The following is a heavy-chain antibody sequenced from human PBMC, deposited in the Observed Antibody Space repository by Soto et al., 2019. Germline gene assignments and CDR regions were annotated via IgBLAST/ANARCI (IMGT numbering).Heavy chain of an antibody. CDR1: GGSVSSSSNYY. V-gene: IGHV4-34*01. CDR2: MSHSGGT. D-gene: IGHD1-1*01. J-gene: IGHJ3*02. Sequence: QVQLQQWGAGLLKPSETLSLTCAVYGGSVSSSSNYYWSWIRQPPGKGLEWIGEMSHSGGTHFNPSLKSRVTISVDTSKNQFSLKMSSVTAADTALYYCARVERGTATTVVDAFDIWGPGTMVTVPS. CDR3: ARVERGTATTVVDAFDI.